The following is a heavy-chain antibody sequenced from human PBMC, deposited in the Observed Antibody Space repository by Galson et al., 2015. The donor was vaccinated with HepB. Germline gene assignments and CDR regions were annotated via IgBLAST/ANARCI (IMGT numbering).Heavy chain of an antibody. CDR1: GYSLTSYW. D-gene: IGHD1-14*01. J-gene: IGHJ4*02. V-gene: IGHV5-51*01. Sequence: QSGAEVKKPGESLKISCKGSGYSLTSYWIGWVPQMPGIGLEWMGIIYPGDSDTRYSPYFQGKVTISADKSIGTAYLQWSSLKASDTAMYYCARRGIASEYFDYWGQGTLVTVSS. CDR3: ARRGIASEYFDY. CDR2: IYPGDSDT.